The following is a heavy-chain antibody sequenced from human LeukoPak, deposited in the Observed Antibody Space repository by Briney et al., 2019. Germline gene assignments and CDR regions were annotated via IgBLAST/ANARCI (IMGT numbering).Heavy chain of an antibody. V-gene: IGHV1-18*01. CDR2: ICTYNGDT. CDR1: GYTFTSYG. D-gene: IGHD3-10*01. Sequence: EASVKVSCKASGYTFTSYGISWVRQAPGQGLEWMGWICTYNGDTDYAQKLRGRVTMTTDTSTSTAYIELRSLRSDDTAVYYCARNPYYYGSGIGVRYFDLWGRGTLVTVSS. J-gene: IGHJ2*01. CDR3: ARNPYYYGSGIGVRYFDL.